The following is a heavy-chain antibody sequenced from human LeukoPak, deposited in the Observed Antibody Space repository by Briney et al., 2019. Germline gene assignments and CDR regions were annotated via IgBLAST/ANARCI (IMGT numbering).Heavy chain of an antibody. CDR3: ARDPYGVAFDY. J-gene: IGHJ4*02. CDR1: GFTFSTYW. V-gene: IGHV3-74*01. Sequence: GGSLRLSCAASGFTFSTYWMHWVRQAPGKGLVWVSRINTYGSSTSYAGSVKGRFTISRDNAKNSLYLQMNSLRDEDTAVYYCARDPYGVAFDYWGQGTLVTVSS. D-gene: IGHD4-17*01. CDR2: INTYGSST.